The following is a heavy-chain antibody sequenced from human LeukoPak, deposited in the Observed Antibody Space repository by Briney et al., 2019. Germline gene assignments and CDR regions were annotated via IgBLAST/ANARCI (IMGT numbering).Heavy chain of an antibody. V-gene: IGHV1-18*01. CDR1: GYTFTSYG. J-gene: IGHJ4*02. CDR3: ARDLYYDSSGYYLPEPYYFDY. Sequence: ASVKVSCKASGYTFTSYGIRWVRQAPGQGLEWMGWISAYNGNTNYAQKLQGRVTMTTDTSTSTAYMELRSLGSDDTAVYYCARDLYYDSSGYYLPEPYYFDYWGQGTLVTVSS. D-gene: IGHD3-22*01. CDR2: ISAYNGNT.